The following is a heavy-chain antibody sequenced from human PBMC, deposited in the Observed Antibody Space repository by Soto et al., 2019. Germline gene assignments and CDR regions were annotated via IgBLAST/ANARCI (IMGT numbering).Heavy chain of an antibody. V-gene: IGHV4-30-2*01. J-gene: IGHJ1*01. CDR3: ARWTSYCGGDCSYFQH. CDR1: GGSISSGGYS. D-gene: IGHD2-21*02. CDR2: IYHSGST. Sequence: PSETLSLTCAVSGGSISSGGYSWSWIRQPPGKGLEWIGYIYHSGSTYYNPSLKSRVTISVDRSKNQFSLKLSSVTAADTAVYYCARWTSYCGGDCSYFQHWGQGTLVTVSS.